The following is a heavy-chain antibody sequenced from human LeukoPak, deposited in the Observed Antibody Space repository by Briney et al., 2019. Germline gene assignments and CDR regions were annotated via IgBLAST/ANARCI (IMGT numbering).Heavy chain of an antibody. J-gene: IGHJ4*02. CDR3: AKDDKAYCGGDCYYPFDY. CDR2: INWNGGST. V-gene: IGHV3-20*04. CDR1: GFTFDNYG. Sequence: PGGSLRLSCATSGFTFDNYGLHWVRQAPGKGLERVSGINWNGGSTGYADSVKGRFTISRDNAKNSLYLQMNSLRAEDTAVYYCAKDDKAYCGGDCYYPFDYWGQGTLVTVSS. D-gene: IGHD2-21*02.